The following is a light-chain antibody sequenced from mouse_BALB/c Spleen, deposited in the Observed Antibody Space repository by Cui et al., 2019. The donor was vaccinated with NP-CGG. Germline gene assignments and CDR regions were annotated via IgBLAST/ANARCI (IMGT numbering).Light chain of an antibody. V-gene: IGLV1*01. J-gene: IGLJ1*01. CDR3: ALWYSNHWV. CDR1: TGAVTTSNY. Sequence: AVLTPEPALTTSPGETVTFTCRSSTGAVTTSNYANWVQEKPDHLFTGLIGGTNNRAPGVPARFSGSLIGDKAALTITGAQTEDEAIYFCALWYSNHWVFGGGTKLTVL. CDR2: GTN.